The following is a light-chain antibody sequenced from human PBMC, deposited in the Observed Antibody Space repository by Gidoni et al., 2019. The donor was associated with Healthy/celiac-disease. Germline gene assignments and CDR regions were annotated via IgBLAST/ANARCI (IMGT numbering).Light chain of an antibody. Sequence: EIVMTQSPATLSVSPGERATLSCRASQSVSSDLAWYQQKPGQAPRLLIYGASTRSTGIPARFSGSRSGPEFTLTLRSLHSDDFAVYYSHQYNNCPSITFGSGTRLEIK. CDR1: QSVSSD. J-gene: IGKJ5*01. CDR3: HQYNNCPSIT. CDR2: GAS. V-gene: IGKV3-15*01.